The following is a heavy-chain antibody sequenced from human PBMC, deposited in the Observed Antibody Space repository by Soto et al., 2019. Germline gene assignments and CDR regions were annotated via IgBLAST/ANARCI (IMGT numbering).Heavy chain of an antibody. CDR1: GGTFSSYA. J-gene: IGHJ6*02. Sequence: SVKVSCKASGGTFSSYAISWVRQAPGQGLEWMGGIIPIFGTANYAQKFQGRVTITADESTSTAYMELSSLRSEDTAVYYCARGSTSGTTTYYYYYGMDVWGQGTTVPVSS. CDR2: IIPIFGTA. D-gene: IGHD1-7*01. CDR3: ARGSTSGTTTYYYYYGMDV. V-gene: IGHV1-69*13.